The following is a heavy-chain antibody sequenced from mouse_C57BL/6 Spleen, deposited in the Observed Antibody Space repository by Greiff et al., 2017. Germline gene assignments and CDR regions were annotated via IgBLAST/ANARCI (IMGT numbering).Heavy chain of an antibody. CDR1: GYTFTSYW. CDR2: IDPSDSET. Sequence: QVQLQQSGAELVRPGSSVKLSCKASGYTFTSYWMHWVKQRPIQGLEWIGNIDPSDSETHYNQKFKDKATLTVDKSSSTAYMQLSSLTSEDSAVYYCARRGVYAMDYWGQGTSVTVSS. V-gene: IGHV1-52*01. J-gene: IGHJ4*01. CDR3: ARRGVYAMDY.